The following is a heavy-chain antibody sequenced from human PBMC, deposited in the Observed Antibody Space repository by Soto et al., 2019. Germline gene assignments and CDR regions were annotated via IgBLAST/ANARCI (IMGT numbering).Heavy chain of an antibody. D-gene: IGHD3-3*01. Sequence: AVKVSCKTSGYTFTDHYLHWVRQAPGQGLEWMGWINPNTGGTNNAQKFQGRVTMTRDTSISTAYMELNRLISDDTAVYYCARAPFYFFDYWDQGTQDTVSA. V-gene: IGHV1-2*02. CDR1: GYTFTDHY. CDR3: ARAPFYFFDY. CDR2: INPNTGGT. J-gene: IGHJ4*02.